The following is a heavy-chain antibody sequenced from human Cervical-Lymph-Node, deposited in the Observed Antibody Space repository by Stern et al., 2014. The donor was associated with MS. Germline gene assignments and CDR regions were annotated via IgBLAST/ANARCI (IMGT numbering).Heavy chain of an antibody. CDR1: GFTFSSYS. Sequence: EDQLVESGGGLVKPGGSLRLSCAASGFTFSSYSMNWVRPAPGKGLEWVSSISSGSTYINYADSVKGRFTVSRDNAKNSLYLQMSSLRAEDTAVYYCARELDPLDYWGHGTLVTVSS. CDR2: ISSGSTYI. J-gene: IGHJ4*01. V-gene: IGHV3-21*01. CDR3: ARELDPLDY.